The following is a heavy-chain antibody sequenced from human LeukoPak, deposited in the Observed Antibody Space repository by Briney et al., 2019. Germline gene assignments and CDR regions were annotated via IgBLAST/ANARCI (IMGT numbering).Heavy chain of an antibody. CDR2: IKQDGSEN. Sequence: GGSLRLSCAASGFPFSSYWMTWVRQAPGKGLEWVANIKQDGSENYYVDSVKGRFTISRDNAKDSLYLQMNSLRAEDTAVYYCAKGITIFGVAYFDYWGQGTLVTVSS. V-gene: IGHV3-7*01. CDR1: GFPFSSYW. J-gene: IGHJ4*02. D-gene: IGHD3-3*01. CDR3: AKGITIFGVAYFDY.